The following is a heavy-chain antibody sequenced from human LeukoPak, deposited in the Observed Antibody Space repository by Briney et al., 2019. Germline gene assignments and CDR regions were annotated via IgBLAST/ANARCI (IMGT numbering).Heavy chain of an antibody. J-gene: IGHJ6*04. CDR2: ISSSGSTI. D-gene: IGHD3-10*02. CDR1: GGSINSYY. V-gene: IGHV3-11*04. CDR3: AELGITMIGGV. Sequence: PSETLSLTCTVSGGSINSYYWSWIRQPPGKGLEWVSYISSSGSTIYYADSVKGRFTISRDNAKNSLYLQMNSLRAEDTAVYYCAELGITMIGGVWGKGTTVTISS.